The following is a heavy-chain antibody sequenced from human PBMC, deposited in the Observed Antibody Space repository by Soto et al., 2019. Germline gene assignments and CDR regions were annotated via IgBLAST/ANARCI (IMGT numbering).Heavy chain of an antibody. Sequence: QLQLQESGSGLVKPSQTLSLTCAVSGGSISSGGYSWSWIRQPPGKGLEWIGYIYHSGSTYYNPSLXSXAXIXVDRSKTQFSLKLSSVTAADTAVYYCARGNVVAIDYWGQGTLVTVSS. D-gene: IGHD2-21*01. V-gene: IGHV4-30-2*01. CDR3: ARGNVVAIDY. J-gene: IGHJ4*02. CDR2: IYHSGST. CDR1: GGSISSGGYS.